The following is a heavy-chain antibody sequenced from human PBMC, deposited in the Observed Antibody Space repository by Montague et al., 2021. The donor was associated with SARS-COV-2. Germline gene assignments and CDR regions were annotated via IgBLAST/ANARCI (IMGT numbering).Heavy chain of an antibody. V-gene: IGHV3-21*01. D-gene: IGHD6-19*01. CDR1: GFTFSTYS. CDR2: ISSSSSDK. CDR3: VRPLYSSGSLDY. Sequence: SLRLSCAASGFTFSTYSMNWVRQAPGKGLEWVSCISSSSSDKYYADSVKGRFTISRDNAKNSLYLQMNSLRAQDTAVYHCVRPLYSSGSLDYWGQGTLVTVSS. J-gene: IGHJ4*02.